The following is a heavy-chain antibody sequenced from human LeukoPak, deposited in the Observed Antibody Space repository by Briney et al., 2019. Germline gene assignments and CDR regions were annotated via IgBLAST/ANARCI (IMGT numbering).Heavy chain of an antibody. CDR2: IYYSGST. Sequence: SETLSLTCTVPGGSISSSSYYWGWIRQPPGKGLEWIGSIYYSGSTYCNPSLKSRVTISVDTSKNQFSLKLSSVTAADTAVYYCARHRDRGVEPTGGFDPWGQGTLVTVSS. J-gene: IGHJ5*02. V-gene: IGHV4-39*01. D-gene: IGHD1-14*01. CDR3: ARHRDRGVEPTGGFDP. CDR1: GGSISSSSYY.